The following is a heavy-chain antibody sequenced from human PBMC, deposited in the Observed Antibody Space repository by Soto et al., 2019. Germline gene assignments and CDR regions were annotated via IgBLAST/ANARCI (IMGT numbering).Heavy chain of an antibody. D-gene: IGHD2-15*01. Sequence: QVQLQESGPGLVKPSQTLSLTCTVSGGSISSGGYYWSWIRQHPGKGLEWIGYIYYSGSTYYNPIIKSRVTISLDTSKNQFSLKLTSATAADTAVHYCTSSRYCRGGRCYWDYWGQGSLVTVSS. J-gene: IGHJ4*02. CDR3: TSSRYCRGGRCYWDY. CDR2: IYYSGST. CDR1: GGSISSGGYY. V-gene: IGHV4-31*03.